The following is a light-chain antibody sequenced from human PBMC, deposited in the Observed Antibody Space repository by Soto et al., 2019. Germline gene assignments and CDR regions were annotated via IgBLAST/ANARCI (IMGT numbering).Light chain of an antibody. CDR3: QQDGSSVT. J-gene: IGKJ1*01. Sequence: EIVLTQSPGSLSLSPGERGTLSCRASQSVDSSFFAWYQQKPDQAPRLLIYGASNRATGIPDRFSGSGSGTDFTLTISRVEPEDFAVYYCQQDGSSVTFGEGTKVEIK. CDR1: QSVDSSF. V-gene: IGKV3-20*01. CDR2: GAS.